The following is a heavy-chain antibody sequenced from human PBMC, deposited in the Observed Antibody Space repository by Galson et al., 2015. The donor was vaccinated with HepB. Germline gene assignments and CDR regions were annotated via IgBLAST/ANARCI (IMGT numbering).Heavy chain of an antibody. J-gene: IGHJ4*02. Sequence: SLRLSCAASGFTFDDYAMHWVRQAPGKGLEWVSGISWNSGSIGYADSVKGRFTISRDNAKNSLYLQMNSLRAEDTALYYCAKGYSSSWYWLAYFDYWGQGTLVTVSS. CDR2: ISWNSGSI. CDR3: AKGYSSSWYWLAYFDY. CDR1: GFTFDDYA. V-gene: IGHV3-9*01. D-gene: IGHD6-13*01.